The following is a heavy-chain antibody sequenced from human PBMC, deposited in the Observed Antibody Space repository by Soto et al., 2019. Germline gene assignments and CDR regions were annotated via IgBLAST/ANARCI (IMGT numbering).Heavy chain of an antibody. D-gene: IGHD6-6*01. CDR3: ARHYGIAARPRAFDI. CDR2: IYYSGST. V-gene: IGHV4-39*01. Sequence: QLQLQESGPGLVKPSETLSLTCTVSGGSISSSSYYWGWIRQPPGKGLEWIGSIYYSGSTYYNPSLKSRVTISVDTSKNQFSLKLSSVTAADTAVYYCARHYGIAARPRAFDIWGQGTMVTVSS. J-gene: IGHJ3*02. CDR1: GGSISSSSYY.